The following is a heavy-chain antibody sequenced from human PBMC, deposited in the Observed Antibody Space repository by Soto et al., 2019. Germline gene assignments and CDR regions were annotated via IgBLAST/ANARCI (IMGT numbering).Heavy chain of an antibody. Sequence: QVQLQQWGAGLLKPSETLSLTCAVYGGSFSGYYWSWIRQPPGKGLEWIGEINHSGSTNYNPSLNSRLTISVDTSKNQFSLRLSSVTAAVTAVYYCARGSSGGGSYYFDFWGQGTLVTVSS. CDR3: ARGSSGGGSYYFDF. J-gene: IGHJ4*02. D-gene: IGHD2-15*01. CDR2: INHSGST. CDR1: GGSFSGYY. V-gene: IGHV4-34*01.